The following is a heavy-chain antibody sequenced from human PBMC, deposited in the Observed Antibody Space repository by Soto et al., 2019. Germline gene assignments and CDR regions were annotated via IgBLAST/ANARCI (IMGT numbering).Heavy chain of an antibody. CDR3: TTDPKWYDFWSGYLSPNIQTDY. Sequence: GGSLRLSCAASGFTFSNAWMSWVRQAPGKGLEWVGRIKSKTDGGTTDYAAPVKGRFTISRDDSKNTLYLQMNSLKTEDTAVYYCTTDPKWYDFWSGYLSPNIQTDYWGQGTLVTVSS. D-gene: IGHD3-3*01. CDR1: GFTFSNAW. J-gene: IGHJ4*02. V-gene: IGHV3-15*01. CDR2: IKSKTDGGTT.